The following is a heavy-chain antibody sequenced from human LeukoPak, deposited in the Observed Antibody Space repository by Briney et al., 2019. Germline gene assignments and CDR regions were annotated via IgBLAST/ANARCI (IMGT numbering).Heavy chain of an antibody. V-gene: IGHV1-46*01. CDR2: INPTGGIT. CDR3: ASNRGYSYGLGD. J-gene: IGHJ4*02. D-gene: IGHD5-18*01. CDR1: EYTFTNYY. Sequence: ASVKVSCKASEYTFTNYYIHWVQQAPGQGLGWMGIINPTGGITNFAQKFQGRVSVTGDMSTNTVYMEVSSLRSEDTAVYYCASNRGYSYGLGDWGQGTLVTVSS.